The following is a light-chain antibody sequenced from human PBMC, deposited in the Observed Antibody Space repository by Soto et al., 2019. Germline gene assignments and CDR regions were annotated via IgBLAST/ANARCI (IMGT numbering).Light chain of an antibody. Sequence: DIQMTQSPSSLSASIVDSVTITCRASQTIIGYLNWYQQKPGKAPRLLINAASNLQSGVPSRFRGSGSETDFTLTITSLQPEDFATYYCQQSYTTPRTFGQGTKVDNK. CDR1: QTIIGY. CDR3: QQSYTTPRT. CDR2: AAS. J-gene: IGKJ1*01. V-gene: IGKV1-39*01.